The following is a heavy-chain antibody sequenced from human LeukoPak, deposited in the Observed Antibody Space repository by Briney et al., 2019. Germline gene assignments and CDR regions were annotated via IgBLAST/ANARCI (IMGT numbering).Heavy chain of an antibody. CDR2: IKSKTDGGTT. CDR3: TTDSDVVVPAAMGPFWLGYGMDV. Sequence: PGGSLRLSCAASGFTFSNAWMSWVRQAPGKGLEWVGRIKSKTDGGTTDYAAPVKGRFTISRDDSKNTLYLQMNSLKTEDTAVYYCTTDSDVVVPAAMGPFWLGYGMDVWGQGTTVTVSS. CDR1: GFTFSNAW. D-gene: IGHD2-2*01. J-gene: IGHJ6*02. V-gene: IGHV3-15*01.